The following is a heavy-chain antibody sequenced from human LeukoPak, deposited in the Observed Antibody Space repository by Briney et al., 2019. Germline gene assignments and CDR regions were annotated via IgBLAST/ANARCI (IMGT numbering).Heavy chain of an antibody. CDR1: GFTVSSNY. J-gene: IGHJ3*02. CDR3: AREGYYDSSGYAFDI. Sequence: GGSLRLSCAASGFTVSSNYMSWVRQAPGKGLEWVSVIYSGGSTYYADSVKGRFTISRHNPKNTLYLQMNSLRAEDTAVYYCAREGYYDSSGYAFDIWGQGTMVTVSS. V-gene: IGHV3-53*04. CDR2: IYSGGST. D-gene: IGHD3-22*01.